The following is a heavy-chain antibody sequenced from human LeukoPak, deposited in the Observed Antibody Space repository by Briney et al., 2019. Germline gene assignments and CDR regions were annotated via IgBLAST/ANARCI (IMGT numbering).Heavy chain of an antibody. Sequence: PGGSLRLSCAASGFTFDDYGMSWVRQAPGKGLEWVSGINWNGGSTGYADSVKGRFTISRDNAKNSLYLQMNSLRAEDTALYYCARGPKTYCSSTSCYGAFDYWGQGTLVTVSS. CDR3: ARGPKTYCSSTSCYGAFDY. CDR2: INWNGGST. V-gene: IGHV3-20*04. J-gene: IGHJ4*02. D-gene: IGHD2-2*01. CDR1: GFTFDDYG.